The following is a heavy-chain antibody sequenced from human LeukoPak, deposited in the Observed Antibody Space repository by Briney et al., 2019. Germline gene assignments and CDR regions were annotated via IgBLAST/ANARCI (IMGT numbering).Heavy chain of an antibody. Sequence: GGSLRLSCATSGFNFNSYGMHWVRQAPGKGLEWVAFIRFDGSNTYYADSVKGRFTISRDNSKNTLSLQMNSLRTEDTALYYCARDFGVVNTFDYWGQGTLVTVSS. J-gene: IGHJ4*02. V-gene: IGHV3-30*02. CDR2: IRFDGSNT. D-gene: IGHD3-3*01. CDR1: GFNFNSYG. CDR3: ARDFGVVNTFDY.